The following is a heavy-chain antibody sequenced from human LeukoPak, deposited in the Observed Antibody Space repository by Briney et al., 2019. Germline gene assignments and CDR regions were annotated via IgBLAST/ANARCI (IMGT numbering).Heavy chain of an antibody. V-gene: IGHV1-3*04. D-gene: IGHD4-23*01. J-gene: IGHJ6*03. Sequence: ASVKVSCKASGYTFTSYAVHWVRQAPGQRLEWMGWINTDNGNTKYSQKFQGRVTMTTDTSTSTAYMELRSLRSDDTAVYYCATGGGNDYYYMDVWGKGTTVTVSS. CDR3: ATGGGNDYYYMDV. CDR2: INTDNGNT. CDR1: GYTFTSYA.